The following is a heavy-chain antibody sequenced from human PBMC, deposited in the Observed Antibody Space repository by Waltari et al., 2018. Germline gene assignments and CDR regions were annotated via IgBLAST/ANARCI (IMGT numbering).Heavy chain of an antibody. CDR3: ARDVSPIGY. J-gene: IGHJ4*02. CDR2: IYYSGST. Sequence: QVQLQESGPGLVKPSETLSLTCTVSGGSISSYSWSWIRQTPGKGLAWIGDIYYSGSTNYNSSRTRRVTRSVDTAKNQFSLKLSSVTAADTAVYYCARDVSPIGYWGQGTLVTVSS. V-gene: IGHV4-59*01. CDR1: GGSISSYS. D-gene: IGHD2-21*01.